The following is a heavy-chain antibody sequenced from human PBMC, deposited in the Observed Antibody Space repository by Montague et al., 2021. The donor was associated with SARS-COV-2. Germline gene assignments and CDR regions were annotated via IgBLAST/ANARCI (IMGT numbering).Heavy chain of an antibody. CDR1: GFTFSEYH. Sequence: SLRLSCAASGFTFSEYHMTWVRQAPGKGLQWVSYISRNSAAVYXXXSXEGRFSISRDNYRSALYLQLNNLRNEDTATYYCARDSGITGADDYWGQGTLVVVSS. CDR2: ISRNSAAV. CDR3: ARDSGITGADDY. V-gene: IGHV3-48*02. D-gene: IGHD1-14*01. J-gene: IGHJ4*02.